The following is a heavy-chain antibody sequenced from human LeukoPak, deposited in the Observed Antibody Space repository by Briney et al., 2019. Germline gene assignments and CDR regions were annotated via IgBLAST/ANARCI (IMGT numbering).Heavy chain of an antibody. CDR1: GGPISSYY. CDR2: IYTSGST. D-gene: IGHD2-2*02. J-gene: IGHJ4*02. CDR3: ARVDCRSTSCYSYFDY. V-gene: IGHV4-4*07. Sequence: MPSETLSLTCTVAGGPISSYYWSWIRQPAGKGLEWIGRIYTSGSTNYNPSLKSRVTMSVDTSKNQFSLKLSSVTAADTAVYYCARVDCRSTSCYSYFDYWGQGTLVTVPS.